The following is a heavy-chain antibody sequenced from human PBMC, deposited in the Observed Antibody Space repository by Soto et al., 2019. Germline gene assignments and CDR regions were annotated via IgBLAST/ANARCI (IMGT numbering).Heavy chain of an antibody. CDR3: ARESNDILTGPPWVWYFDL. CDR1: GGSFSGYY. D-gene: IGHD3-9*01. J-gene: IGHJ2*01. V-gene: IGHV4-34*01. CDR2: INDRGSI. Sequence: QVQLQQWGAGPVRPLETLSLTCGVSGGSFSGYYWAWIRQTPGKGLEWICEINDRGSINYNPSLKSRVSNSVDTSKNHYALNVRSLTAADPAVYYCARESNDILTGPPWVWYFDLWGRGTLVTVSS.